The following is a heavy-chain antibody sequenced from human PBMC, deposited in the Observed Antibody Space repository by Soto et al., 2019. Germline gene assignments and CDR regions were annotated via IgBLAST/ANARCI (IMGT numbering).Heavy chain of an antibody. CDR2: MNPNSGNT. D-gene: IGHD3-16*02. J-gene: IGHJ4*02. V-gene: IGHV1-8*02. Sequence: GASVKVSCKASGYTFTSYQMHWVRQATGQGLEWMGWMNPNSGNTGYAQKFQGRVTMTRNTSISTAYMELSSLRSEDTAVYYCATGGVYDYVWGSYRPHDYWGQGTLVTVSS. CDR3: ATGGVYDYVWGSYRPHDY. CDR1: GYTFTSYQ.